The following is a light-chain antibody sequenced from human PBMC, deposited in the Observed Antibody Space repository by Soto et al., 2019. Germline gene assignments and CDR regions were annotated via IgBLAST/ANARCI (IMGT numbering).Light chain of an antibody. J-gene: IGLJ3*02. CDR3: CSYAGSYTGV. CDR2: DVS. CDR1: RSDVGGYAY. Sequence: QSALTQPRPVSGSPGQSVTISCTGTRSDVGGYAYISWYQQHPGKVPKLIIYDVSKRPSGVPDRFSGSKSGNTASLTISGLQAEDEADYYCCSYAGSYTGVFGGGTKVTVL. V-gene: IGLV2-11*01.